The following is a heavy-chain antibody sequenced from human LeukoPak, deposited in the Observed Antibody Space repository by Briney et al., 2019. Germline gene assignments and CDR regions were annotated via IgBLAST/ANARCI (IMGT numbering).Heavy chain of an antibody. D-gene: IGHD3-10*01. Sequence: GGSLRLSCAASGFTFSSYGMSWVRQAPGKGLEWVSGISPRGGGTYYADSVKGRFTISRDNSKNTLYLQMNSLRAEDTAVYYCAKVSSTMVFHYYYMDVWGKGTTVTVSS. CDR2: ISPRGGGT. CDR3: AKVSSTMVFHYYYMDV. J-gene: IGHJ6*03. V-gene: IGHV3-23*01. CDR1: GFTFSSYG.